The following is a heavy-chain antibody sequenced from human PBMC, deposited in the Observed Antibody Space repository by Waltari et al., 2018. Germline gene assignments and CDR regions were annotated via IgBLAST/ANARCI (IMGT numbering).Heavy chain of an antibody. D-gene: IGHD4-4*01. V-gene: IGHV3-53*01. CDR1: GFSTRDNY. CDR3: ARDSKFDP. Sequence: EVQLVESGGGLIQPGGSFRLSCAASGFSTRDNYMSWVRQAPGKGLEGVSFINSGGTTYYADSVKGRFTISRDNSKNTVYLQMNSLRAEDTAMYYCARDSKFDPWGQGTLVTVSS. J-gene: IGHJ5*02. CDR2: INSGGTT.